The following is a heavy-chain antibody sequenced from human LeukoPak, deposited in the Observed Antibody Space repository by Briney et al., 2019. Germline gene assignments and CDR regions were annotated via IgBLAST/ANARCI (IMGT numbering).Heavy chain of an antibody. CDR3: ARDNWGSYDH. J-gene: IGHJ5*02. CDR2: TRGESNSYTT. D-gene: IGHD7-27*01. CDR1: GFTVSSDY. V-gene: IGHV3-72*01. Sequence: GGSLRLSCAASGFTVSSDYMSWVRQAPGKGLEWVAHTRGESNSYTTLHAASVKGRFTIPRDDSKSSVYLQMNSLKTEDTAVYYCARDNWGSYDHWGQGILVTVSS.